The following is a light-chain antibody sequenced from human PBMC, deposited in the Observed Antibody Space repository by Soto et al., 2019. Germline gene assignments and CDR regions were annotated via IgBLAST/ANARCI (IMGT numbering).Light chain of an antibody. V-gene: IGLV2-23*02. CDR2: EVS. CDR3: CSYAGSTTWM. Sequence: QSVLTQPASVSGSPGQSITISCTGTSSDVGNYNFVSWYQQHPGKAPKLMIYEVSKRPSGVSDRFSGSKSGNTASLTISGLQVEDEADYYCCSYAGSTTWMFGGGTKVTVL. CDR1: SSDVGNYNF. J-gene: IGLJ3*02.